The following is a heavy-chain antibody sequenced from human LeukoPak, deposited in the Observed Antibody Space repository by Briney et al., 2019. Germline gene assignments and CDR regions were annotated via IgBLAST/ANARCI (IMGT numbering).Heavy chain of an antibody. Sequence: SETLSLTCSVSGGSFSNNFWSWVRQPAGKGLEWIGRIYPSGNTNYNPSLKSRVTLSVDTSKTQFSLNLSSVTAADTAVYYCARSDGSSYYYYYMDVWGKGTTVTISS. J-gene: IGHJ6*03. CDR3: ARSDGSSYYYYYMDV. CDR2: IYPSGNT. V-gene: IGHV4-4*07. CDR1: GGSFSNNF.